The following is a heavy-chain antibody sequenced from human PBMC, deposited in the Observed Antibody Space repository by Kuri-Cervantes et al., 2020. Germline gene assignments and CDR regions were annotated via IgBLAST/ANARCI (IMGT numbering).Heavy chain of an antibody. CDR2: ISSSGSTI. D-gene: IGHD6-13*01. Sequence: GGSLRLSSAASRFTFSDYYMSWIRQAPGTWLGWVSYISSSGSTIHYAGSVKGRFIISRDNAKNSLYLQMNSLRGEDTAVYYCARDRRITAAADYYFDYWGQGTLVTVSS. CDR3: ARDRRITAAADYYFDY. CDR1: RFTFSDYY. J-gene: IGHJ4*02. V-gene: IGHV3-11*01.